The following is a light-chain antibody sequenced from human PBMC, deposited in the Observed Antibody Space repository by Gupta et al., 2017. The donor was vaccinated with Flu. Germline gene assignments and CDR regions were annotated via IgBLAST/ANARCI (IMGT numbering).Light chain of an antibody. V-gene: IGLV1-47*01. CDR3: AAWDDSLSGGV. J-gene: IGLJ3*02. Sequence: QSVLTQPPSASGTPGQRVTISCSGSSSNIGSNYVYWYQQLPGTAPKLLIYRNNQRPSGVPDRFSGSKSGNSASLAISGLRSEDEAYYYCAAWDDSLSGGVFGGGTKMTVL. CDR1: SSNIGSNY. CDR2: RNN.